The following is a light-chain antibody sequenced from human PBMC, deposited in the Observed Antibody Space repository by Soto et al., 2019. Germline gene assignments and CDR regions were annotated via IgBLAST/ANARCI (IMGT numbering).Light chain of an antibody. CDR1: SSDVGGYNF. CDR3: SSYTSINTHV. V-gene: IGLV2-14*01. J-gene: IGLJ1*01. CDR2: DVS. Sequence: QSALTQPASVSGSPGQSITISCTGTSSDVGGYNFVSWYQQHPGKAPKLIISDVSNRPSGVSTRFPGSKSGNTASLTISGLQTEDEAEYYCSSYTSINTHVFGPGTKLTVL.